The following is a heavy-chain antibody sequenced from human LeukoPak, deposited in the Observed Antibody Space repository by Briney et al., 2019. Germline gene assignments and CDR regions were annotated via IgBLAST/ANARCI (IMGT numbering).Heavy chain of an antibody. CDR1: GGSISSGSYY. Sequence: PSETLSLTCTVSGGSISSGSYYWSWMRQPAGKGLEWIGRIYTSGSTNYNPSLKSRVTISVDTSKNQFSLKLSSVTAADTAVYYCARDGFDSNYESWFDPWGQGTLVTVSS. J-gene: IGHJ5*02. V-gene: IGHV4-61*02. D-gene: IGHD4-11*01. CDR3: ARDGFDSNYESWFDP. CDR2: IYTSGST.